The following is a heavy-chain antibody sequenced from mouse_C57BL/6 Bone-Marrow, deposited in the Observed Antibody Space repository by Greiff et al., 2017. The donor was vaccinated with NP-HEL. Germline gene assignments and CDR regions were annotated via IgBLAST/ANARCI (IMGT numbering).Heavy chain of an antibody. V-gene: IGHV1-64*01. CDR1: GYTFTSYW. J-gene: IGHJ2*01. Sequence: QVQLQQPGAELVKPGASVKLSCKASGYTFTSYWMHWVKQRPGQGLEWIGMIHPNSGSTNYNEKFKSKATLTVDNSSSTAYMQLSSLTSEDSAVYYCARKLGPYYFDYWGQGTTLTVSS. CDR3: ARKLGPYYFDY. CDR2: IHPNSGST. D-gene: IGHD4-1*01.